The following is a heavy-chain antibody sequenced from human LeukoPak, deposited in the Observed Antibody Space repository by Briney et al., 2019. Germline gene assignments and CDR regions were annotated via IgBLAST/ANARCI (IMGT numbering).Heavy chain of an antibody. J-gene: IGHJ4*02. CDR1: GFTFSNYW. V-gene: IGHV3-74*01. D-gene: IGHD6-19*01. CDR2: INSDGSST. Sequence: GGSLRLSCATSGFTFSNYWMHWVRQAPGKGLVWVSRINSDGSSTNYADSVKGRFTISRDNAKNTLYLQMNSLRAEDTAVYYCATWAVAGTFLDYWGQGTLVTVSS. CDR3: ATWAVAGTFLDY.